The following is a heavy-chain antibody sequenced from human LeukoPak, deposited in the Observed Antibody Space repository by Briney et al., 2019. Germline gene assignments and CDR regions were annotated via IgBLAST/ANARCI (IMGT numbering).Heavy chain of an antibody. D-gene: IGHD6-13*01. V-gene: IGHV3-7*01. J-gene: IGHJ4*02. CDR2: IKQDGSEK. CDR1: GLTFSNVW. CDR3: ARDFGAAVDY. Sequence: GGSLRLSCVVSGLTFSNVWMSWVRQAPGKGLEWVANIKQDGSEKYYVDSVKGRFTISRDNAKNSLYLQMNSLRAEDTAVYYCARDFGAAVDYWGQGTLVTVSS.